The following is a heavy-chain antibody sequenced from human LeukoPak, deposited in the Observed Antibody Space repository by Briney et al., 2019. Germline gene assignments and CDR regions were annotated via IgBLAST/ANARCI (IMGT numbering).Heavy chain of an antibody. CDR2: IYHSGST. CDR3: ARGTLANWFDP. Sequence: SETLSLTCTVSGGSISSSSYYWGWIRQPPGKGLEYIGGIYHSGSTYYNPSLKSRVTISVDTSKNQFSLKLSSVTAADTAVYYCARGTLANWFDPWGQGTLVTVSS. V-gene: IGHV4-39*01. CDR1: GGSISSSSYY. J-gene: IGHJ5*02.